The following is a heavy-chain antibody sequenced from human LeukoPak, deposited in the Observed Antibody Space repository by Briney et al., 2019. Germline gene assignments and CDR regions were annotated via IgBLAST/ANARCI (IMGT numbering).Heavy chain of an antibody. Sequence: ASVKVSCKASGYTFTGNHVHWVRQAPGQGLEWMGWIDPKSGDTMYAQKFQDRVTMTSDTSINTACMELSGLRSDDTAVYFCAKEADIVSFDLWGRGTLVTVSS. J-gene: IGHJ2*01. CDR1: GYTFTGNH. D-gene: IGHD2-15*01. CDR3: AKEADIVSFDL. V-gene: IGHV1-2*02. CDR2: IDPKSGDT.